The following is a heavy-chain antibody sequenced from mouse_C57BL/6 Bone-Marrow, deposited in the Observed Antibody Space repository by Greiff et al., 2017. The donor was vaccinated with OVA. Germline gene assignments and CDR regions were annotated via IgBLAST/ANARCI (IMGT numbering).Heavy chain of an antibody. CDR2: FYPGSGSI. CDR1: GYTFTEYT. V-gene: IGHV1-62-2*01. J-gene: IGHJ1*03. D-gene: IGHD1-1*01. Sequence: QVQLQQSGAELVKPGASVKLSCKASGYTFTEYTIHWVKQRSGQGLEWIGWFYPGSGSIKYNEKFKDKATLTADTSSSTVYMELSSLTSEDSAVYYCARHDGHYYGSPWYFDVWGTGTTVTVSS. CDR3: ARHDGHYYGSPWYFDV.